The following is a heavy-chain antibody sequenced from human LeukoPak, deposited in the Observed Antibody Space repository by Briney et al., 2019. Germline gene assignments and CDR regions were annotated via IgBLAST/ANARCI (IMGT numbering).Heavy chain of an antibody. Sequence: SVKVSCQASGGTFSSYAISWVRQAPGQGLEWIGVVIPIFGTANYAQKFQGRVTITADESTSTAYMELSSLRSEDTAVYYCARDLGGDSYGSGYNWFDPWGQGTLVTVSS. CDR2: VIPIFGTA. J-gene: IGHJ5*02. V-gene: IGHV1-69*13. CDR3: ARDLGGDSYGSGYNWFDP. D-gene: IGHD5-18*01. CDR1: GGTFSSYA.